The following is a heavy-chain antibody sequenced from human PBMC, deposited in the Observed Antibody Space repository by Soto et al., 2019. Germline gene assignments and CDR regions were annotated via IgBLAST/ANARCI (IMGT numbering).Heavy chain of an antibody. CDR1: GGSISSGDYY. J-gene: IGHJ4*02. V-gene: IGHV4-30-4*01. CDR2: IYYSGST. Sequence: PSETLSLTCTVSGGSISSGDYYWSWIRQPPGKGLEWIGYIYYSGSTYYNPSLKSRVTISVDTSKNQFSLKLSSVTAADTAVYYCAIGFIYGVPYYFDYWGQGTLVTVSS. CDR3: AIGFIYGVPYYFDY. D-gene: IGHD4-17*01.